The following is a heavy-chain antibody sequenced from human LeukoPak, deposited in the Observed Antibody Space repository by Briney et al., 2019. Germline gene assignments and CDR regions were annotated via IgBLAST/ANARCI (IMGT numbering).Heavy chain of an antibody. CDR3: ARGSLAAAGSNWFDP. D-gene: IGHD6-13*01. CDR2: IYYSGST. Sequence: PSETLSLTCTVSGGSISSSSYYWGWIRQPPGKGLEWIGSIYYSGSTYYNPSLKSRVTISVDTSKNQFSLKLSSVTAADTAVYYCARGSLAAAGSNWFDPWGQGTLVTVSS. V-gene: IGHV4-39*01. CDR1: GGSISSSSYY. J-gene: IGHJ5*02.